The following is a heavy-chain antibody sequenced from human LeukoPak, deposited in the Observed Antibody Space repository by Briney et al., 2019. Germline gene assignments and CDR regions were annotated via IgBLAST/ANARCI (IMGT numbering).Heavy chain of an antibody. CDR1: GFTFSSYS. CDR3: AREEAFDI. V-gene: IGHV3-48*01. Sequence: GGSLRLSCAASGFTFSSYSMNWVRQAPGKGLEWVSYISSSSSTIYYADSVKGRFTISRDNAKNSLYLRMNSLRAEDTAVYYCAREEAFDIWGQGTMVTVSS. J-gene: IGHJ3*02. CDR2: ISSSSSTI.